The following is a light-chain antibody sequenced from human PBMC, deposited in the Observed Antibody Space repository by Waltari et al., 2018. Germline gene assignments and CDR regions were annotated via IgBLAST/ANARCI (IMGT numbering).Light chain of an antibody. CDR2: EDT. CDR1: ELPRKY. V-gene: IGLV3-10*01. CDR3: YSSDTTGRRV. Sequence: SYELTQPPSVSVSPGQTARITCSGHELPRKYASWFQQKSGQAPRLVRYEDTKRPSEIPERFSGSSSGTVATLASTGAQVDDEADYYCYSSDTTGRRVFGSGTTVVVL. J-gene: IGLJ1*01.